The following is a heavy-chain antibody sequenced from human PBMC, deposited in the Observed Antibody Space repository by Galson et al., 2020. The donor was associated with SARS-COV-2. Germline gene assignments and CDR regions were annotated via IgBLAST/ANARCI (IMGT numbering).Heavy chain of an antibody. V-gene: IGHV3-11*06. Sequence: GESLKISCAASGFTFSDYYMTWIRQAPGKGLEWVSYISSSSSYTNYADSVKGRFTIARDNAKNSLYLQMNGLRAEDTAVDYCARDSKPYGSGIHSALYYYCYGMVVWGQGTTVTVSS. CDR2: ISSSSSYT. D-gene: IGHD3-10*01. J-gene: IGHJ6*02. CDR1: GFTFSDYY. CDR3: ARDSKPYGSGIHSALYYYCYGMVV.